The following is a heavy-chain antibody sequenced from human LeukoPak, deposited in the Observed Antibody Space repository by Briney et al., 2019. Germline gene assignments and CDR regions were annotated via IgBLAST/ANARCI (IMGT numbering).Heavy chain of an antibody. D-gene: IGHD6-13*01. CDR2: IYYSGST. CDR3: AREKAVGDYYYYGMDV. Sequence: SETLSLTCTVSGGPISSYYWSWIRQPPGKGLEWIGYIYYSGSTNYNPSLKSRVTISVDTSKNQFSLKLSSVTAADTAVYYCAREKAVGDYYYYGMDVWGQGTTVTVSS. CDR1: GGPISSYY. J-gene: IGHJ6*02. V-gene: IGHV4-59*01.